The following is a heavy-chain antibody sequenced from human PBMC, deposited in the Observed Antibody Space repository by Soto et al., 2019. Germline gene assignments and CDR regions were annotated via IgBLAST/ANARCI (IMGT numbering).Heavy chain of an antibody. CDR2: ISGSGGST. Sequence: GGSLRLSCAASGFTFSSYAMSWVRQAPGKGLEWVSAISGSGGSTYYADSVKGRFTISRDNSKNTLYLQMNSLRAEDTAVYYCARPIAVAGTTGINWFDPWGQGTLVTVSS. J-gene: IGHJ5*02. D-gene: IGHD6-19*01. CDR1: GFTFSSYA. V-gene: IGHV3-23*01. CDR3: ARPIAVAGTTGINWFDP.